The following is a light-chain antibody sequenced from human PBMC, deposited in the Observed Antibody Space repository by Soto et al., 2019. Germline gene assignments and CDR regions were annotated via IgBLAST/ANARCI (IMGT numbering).Light chain of an antibody. Sequence: QSVLTQPPSASGTTGQTIAISCSGGSSKIGSHTVNWYQQLPGTAPRLLIYSNTQRPSGVPDRFSGSKSGTSASLAISGLQSEYEGDYYCAAWDDSLNGVVFGGGTKVTVL. CDR1: SSKIGSHT. CDR2: SNT. J-gene: IGLJ2*01. CDR3: AAWDDSLNGVV. V-gene: IGLV1-44*01.